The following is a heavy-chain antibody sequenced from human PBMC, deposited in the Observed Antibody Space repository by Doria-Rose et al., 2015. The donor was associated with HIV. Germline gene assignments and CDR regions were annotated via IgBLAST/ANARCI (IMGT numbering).Heavy chain of an antibody. J-gene: IGHJ4*02. CDR1: GGSISHYY. D-gene: IGHD1-26*01. CDR3: ARVLSGTYDY. CDR2: IFYTACT. V-gene: IGHV4-59*01. Sequence: QVQLQESGPGLVKPSETLSLTCSVSGGSISHYYWSWIRQPPGKGLEYIGDIFYTACTNYSPSLKSRVSISIDTSKNKFSLRLSSVTAADTAVYYCARVLSGTYDYWGQGTLVTVSS.